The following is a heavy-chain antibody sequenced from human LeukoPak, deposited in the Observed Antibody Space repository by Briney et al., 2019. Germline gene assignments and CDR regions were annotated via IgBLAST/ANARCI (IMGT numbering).Heavy chain of an antibody. CDR3: ARDWKRWLQSGQTETYYYMDV. Sequence: GASVKVSCKASGGTFSSYAISWVRQAPGQGLEWMGGIIPIFGTANYAQKFQGRVTITTDESTSTAYMEPSSLRSEDTAVYYCARDWKRWLQSGQTETYYYMDVWGKGTTVTVSS. CDR1: GGTFSSYA. J-gene: IGHJ6*03. V-gene: IGHV1-69*05. CDR2: IIPIFGTA. D-gene: IGHD5-24*01.